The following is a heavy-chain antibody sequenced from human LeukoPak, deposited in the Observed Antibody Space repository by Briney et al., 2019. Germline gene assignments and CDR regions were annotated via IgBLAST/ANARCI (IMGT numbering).Heavy chain of an antibody. D-gene: IGHD6-19*01. CDR3: AREVKAVGAFDI. J-gene: IGHJ3*02. CDR1: GFTFSSYG. V-gene: IGHV3-21*01. CDR2: ISSSSSYI. Sequence: TGGSLRLSCAASGFTFSSYGMHWVRQAPGKGLEWVSSISSSSSYIYYADSVKGRFTISRDNAKNSLYLQMNSLRAEDTAVYYCAREVKAVGAFDIWGQGTMVTVSS.